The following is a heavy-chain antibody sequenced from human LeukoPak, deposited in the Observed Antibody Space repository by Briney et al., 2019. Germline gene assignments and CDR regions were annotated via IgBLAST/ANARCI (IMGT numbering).Heavy chain of an antibody. Sequence: SGGSLRLSCSASGFTFSSYWMSWVRQTPEKGLEWVANINLDGSEVHYVDSVTGRFTISSDNAKNSLYLQMNSLRVEDTALYYCVSWRHDFVHWGQGALVTVSS. CDR1: GFTFSSYW. J-gene: IGHJ4*02. CDR2: INLDGSEV. D-gene: IGHD3-16*01. CDR3: VSWRHDFVH. V-gene: IGHV3-7*01.